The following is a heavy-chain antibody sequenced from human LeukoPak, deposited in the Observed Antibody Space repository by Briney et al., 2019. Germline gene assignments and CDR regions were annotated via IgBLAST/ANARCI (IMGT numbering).Heavy chain of an antibody. CDR2: ISAYNGNT. Sequence: GAAVTVSFKGSVYTFTSYGISGVRQARGQGVEGMGWISAYNGNTNYSQKLQGRVTMTTDTSTSTAYMELRSLRSDDTAVYYCARQGTTGTTLGDWFDPWGQGTLVTVSS. D-gene: IGHD1-1*01. CDR1: VYTFTSYG. CDR3: ARQGTTGTTLGDWFDP. J-gene: IGHJ5*02. V-gene: IGHV1-18*01.